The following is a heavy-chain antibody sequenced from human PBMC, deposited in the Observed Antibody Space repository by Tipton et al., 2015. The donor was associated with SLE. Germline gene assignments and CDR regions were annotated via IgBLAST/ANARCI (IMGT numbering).Heavy chain of an antibody. CDR3: ARVVTVVATHYYDMDV. Sequence: TLSLTCAVYGGSFSGYYWSWIRQPPGKGLEWIGEINHSGSTNYNPSLKSRVTISVDTSKTQFSLKLSSLTAADTAVYYCARVVTVVATHYYDMDVWGQGTTVTVSS. CDR2: INHSGST. D-gene: IGHD2-15*01. CDR1: GGSFSGYY. V-gene: IGHV4-34*01. J-gene: IGHJ6*02.